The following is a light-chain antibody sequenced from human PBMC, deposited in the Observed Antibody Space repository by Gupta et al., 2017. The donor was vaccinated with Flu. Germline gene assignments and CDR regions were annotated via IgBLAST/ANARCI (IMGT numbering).Light chain of an antibody. CDR3: CSYAGSPLV. CDR2: EGS. CDR1: SSDVGSYNL. Sequence: QSALTQPASVSGSPGQSITIPCTGTSSDVGSYNLVSWYQQHPGKAPKLMIYEGSKRPSGVSNRFSGSKSGNTASLTISGLQAEDEADYYCCSYAGSPLVFGTGTKVTVL. V-gene: IGLV2-23*01. J-gene: IGLJ1*01.